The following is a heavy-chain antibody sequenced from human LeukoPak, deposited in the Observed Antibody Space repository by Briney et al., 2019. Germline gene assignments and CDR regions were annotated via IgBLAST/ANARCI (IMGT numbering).Heavy chain of an antibody. D-gene: IGHD3-22*01. CDR2: ISYDGNDK. V-gene: IGHV3-30*18. CDR1: GFTSSSNG. J-gene: IGHJ4*02. Sequence: GRSWGFSVAAPGFTSSSNGLPGFRQAQGRGLEWWAVISYDGNDKYYADSVKGRFTISRDDSKNTLYLQMNSLRPEDTAVYYCAKGRDNSVYSYFEYWGQGTLVTVSS. CDR3: AKGRDNSVYSYFEY.